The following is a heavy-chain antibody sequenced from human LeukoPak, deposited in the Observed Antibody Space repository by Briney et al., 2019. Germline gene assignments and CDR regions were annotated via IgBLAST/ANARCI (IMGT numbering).Heavy chain of an antibody. J-gene: IGHJ4*02. CDR3: ARSRRRPRFDY. Sequence: SETLSLTCTVSGGSISSYYWSWIRQPPGKGLEWIGYIYYSGSTNYNPSLKSRVTISVDTSKNQFSLKLSSVTAADTAVYYCARSRRRPRFDYWAREPWSPSPQ. CDR2: IYYSGST. CDR1: GGSISSYY. V-gene: IGHV4-59*01.